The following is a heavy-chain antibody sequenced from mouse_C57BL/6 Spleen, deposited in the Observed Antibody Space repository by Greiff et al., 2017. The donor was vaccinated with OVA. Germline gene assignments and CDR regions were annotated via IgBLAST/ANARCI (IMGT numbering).Heavy chain of an antibody. CDR3: ARASGRDAMDY. V-gene: IGHV5-4*03. D-gene: IGHD3-1*01. J-gene: IGHJ4*01. CDR2: ISDGGSYT. CDR1: GFTFSSYA. Sequence: DVKLVESGGGLVKPGGSLKLSCAASGFTFSSYAMSWVRQTPEKRLEWVATISDGGSYTYYPDNVKGRFTISRDNAKNNLYLQMSHLKSEDTAMYYCARASGRDAMDYWGQGTSVTVSS.